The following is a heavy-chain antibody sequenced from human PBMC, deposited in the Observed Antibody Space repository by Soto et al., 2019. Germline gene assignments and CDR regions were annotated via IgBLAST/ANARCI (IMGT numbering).Heavy chain of an antibody. D-gene: IGHD6-13*01. Sequence: KTSETLSLTCAVYGGSFSGYYWSWIRQPPGKGLEWIGEINHSGSTNYNPSLKSRVTISVDTSKNQFSLKLSSVTAADTAVYYCARDSSSWYSEYFQHWGQGTLVTVSS. CDR3: ARDSSSWYSEYFQH. J-gene: IGHJ1*01. CDR2: INHSGST. CDR1: GGSFSGYY. V-gene: IGHV4-34*01.